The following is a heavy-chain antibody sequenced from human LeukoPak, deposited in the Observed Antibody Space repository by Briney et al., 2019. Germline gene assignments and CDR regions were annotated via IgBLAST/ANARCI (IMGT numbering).Heavy chain of an antibody. CDR3: ALGVGVWGSYRPYYFDY. CDR1: GGSISSYY. Sequence: SETLSLTCTVYGGSISSYYWSWIRQPPVKGLEWFGYIYYSGSTNYNPSLKSRVTISVDTSKNQFSLKLSSVTAADTAVYYCALGVGVWGSYRPYYFDYWGQGTLVTVSS. D-gene: IGHD3-16*02. V-gene: IGHV4-59*01. J-gene: IGHJ4*02. CDR2: IYYSGST.